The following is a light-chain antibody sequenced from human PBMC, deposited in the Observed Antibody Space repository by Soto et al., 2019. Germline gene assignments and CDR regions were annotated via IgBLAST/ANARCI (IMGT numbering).Light chain of an antibody. V-gene: IGKV3-11*01. J-gene: IGKJ2*01. Sequence: EIVLTQAPATLSLSPGERATLSCRSSQSVSSYLAWYQQKPGQAPRLLIYDASNRATGIPARFSGSGSGTDFALAISSLEPEDFAVYYCQQRSSLPPGYTFGEGTKLEIK. CDR1: QSVSSY. CDR2: DAS. CDR3: QQRSSLPPGYT.